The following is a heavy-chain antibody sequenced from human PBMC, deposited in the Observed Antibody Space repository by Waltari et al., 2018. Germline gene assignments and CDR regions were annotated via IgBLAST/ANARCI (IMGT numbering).Heavy chain of an antibody. J-gene: IGHJ4*02. CDR1: GGPFNTYA. V-gene: IGHV1-69*04. D-gene: IGHD5-18*01. CDR3: AGPRGIHLWSFDD. Sequence: QVQLVQSGAEVKMPGSSVKVSCQASGGPFNTYAINWVRQAPGLGLEWMGRIIPIIDTAGYAQKFQDRVTFTADRATGTAYMELSSLRPDDTGMYYCAGPRGIHLWSFDDWGQGTLVIVSS. CDR2: IIPIIDTA.